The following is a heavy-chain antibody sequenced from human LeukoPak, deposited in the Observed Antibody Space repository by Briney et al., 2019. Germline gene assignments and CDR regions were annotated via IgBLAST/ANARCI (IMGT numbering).Heavy chain of an antibody. CDR3: ARALCSSNSCYWGFDY. J-gene: IGHJ4*02. Sequence: GGSLRLFCAASGFIFSSSEINGVRQARGKGLEWVSYISSSGSTILYADSGKGRFTISRDNATNSLYLQMNSLRAEDKAVYYCARALCSSNSCYWGFDYWGQGTLVTVSS. V-gene: IGHV3-48*03. CDR2: ISSSGSTI. D-gene: IGHD2-2*01. CDR1: GFIFSSSE.